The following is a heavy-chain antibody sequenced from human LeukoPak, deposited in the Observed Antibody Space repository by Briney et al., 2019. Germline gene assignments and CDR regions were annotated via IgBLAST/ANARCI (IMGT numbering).Heavy chain of an antibody. CDR3: ARGRYYGDFIPETVDY. Sequence: ASVKVSCKASGYTFTGYYMHWVRQAPGQGLEWMGRIDPNSGGTDYAQKFQGRVTMARDTPISTAYMELSRLRSEDTAVYYCARGRYYGDFIPETVDYWGQGTLVTVSS. J-gene: IGHJ4*02. V-gene: IGHV1-2*06. CDR1: GYTFTGYY. D-gene: IGHD4-17*01. CDR2: IDPNSGGT.